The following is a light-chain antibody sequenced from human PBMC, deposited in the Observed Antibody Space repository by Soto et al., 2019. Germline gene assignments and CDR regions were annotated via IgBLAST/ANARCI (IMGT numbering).Light chain of an antibody. Sequence: DIQMTQSPSSLSASVGDRVTITCRASQGIANYLAWYQQKPGKAPNLLLYATSTLQSGVPSRFSGSGSGTEFTLTISSLQPEDFATYYCQHLNSYPITFGQGTRLEIK. CDR3: QHLNSYPIT. J-gene: IGKJ5*01. CDR2: ATS. V-gene: IGKV1-9*01. CDR1: QGIANY.